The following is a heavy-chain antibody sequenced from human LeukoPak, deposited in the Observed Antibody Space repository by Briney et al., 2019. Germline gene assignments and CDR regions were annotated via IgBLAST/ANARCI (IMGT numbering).Heavy chain of an antibody. V-gene: IGHV3-33*06. CDR3: AKDPAVKSREN. Sequence: GGSLRLSCAASGLRFRNYGMHWVRQAPGKGLEWVAVIWYDGSNQYYVDSVKGRFTVSRDNAKNTLYLQMNSLRAEDTAVYYCAKDPAVKSRENWGQGTLVTVSS. CDR1: GLRFRNYG. J-gene: IGHJ4*02. CDR2: IWYDGSNQ. D-gene: IGHD3-16*02.